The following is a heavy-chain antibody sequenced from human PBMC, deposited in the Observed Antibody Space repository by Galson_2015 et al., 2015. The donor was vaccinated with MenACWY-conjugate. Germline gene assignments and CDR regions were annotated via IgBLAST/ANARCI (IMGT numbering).Heavy chain of an antibody. Sequence: SLRLSCAASGFSFSSHWMHWVRQAPGKGLVWVSGIRADGSTTSYADSVKGRFTISRDNAKNTLYLQMNSLRAEDTAVYYCARRGSTLDGRPGWFDPWGQGTLVTVSS. V-gene: IGHV3-74*01. CDR1: GFSFSSHW. J-gene: IGHJ5*02. D-gene: IGHD5/OR15-5a*01. CDR2: IRADGSTT. CDR3: ARRGSTLDGRPGWFDP.